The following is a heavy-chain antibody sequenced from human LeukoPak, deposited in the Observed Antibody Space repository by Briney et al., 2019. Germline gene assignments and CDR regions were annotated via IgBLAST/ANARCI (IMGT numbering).Heavy chain of an antibody. CDR3: AITSGYYYGFDY. Sequence: GSLRLSCAASGFTFSSYWMSWVRQPPGKGLEWIGSIYNSASTYYNPSLKSRVTISVDTSKNQFSLKLSPVTAADTAVYYCAITSGYYYGFDYWGQGTLVTVSS. CDR1: GFTFSSYW. J-gene: IGHJ4*02. CDR2: IYNSAST. V-gene: IGHV4-59*05. D-gene: IGHD3-22*01.